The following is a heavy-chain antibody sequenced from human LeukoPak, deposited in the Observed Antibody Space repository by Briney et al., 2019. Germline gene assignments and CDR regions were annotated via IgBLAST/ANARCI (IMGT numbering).Heavy chain of an antibody. CDR3: ARDPAHDY. J-gene: IGHJ4*02. V-gene: IGHV3-11*01. CDR2: ISTSGRTM. CDR1: GFTFSDYD. Sequence: PARSLTLSCAASGFTFSDYDTSWIRPAPGRGLEWVSYISTSGRTMYYADSMKGRFTISRDNAKNSLYLQMNSLRAEDTAVYYCARDPAHDYWGQGTLVTVSS.